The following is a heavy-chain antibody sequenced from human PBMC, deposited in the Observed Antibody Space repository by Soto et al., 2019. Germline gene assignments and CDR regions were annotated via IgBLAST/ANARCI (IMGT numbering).Heavy chain of an antibody. CDR3: ARHLFSTWITRTVMGMDV. J-gene: IGHJ6*02. CDR2: IWNDGTNK. Sequence: QEQLEESGGGVVQPGRSLGLSCAASGFTFSSYAMHWVRQAPGKGLELVAVIWNDGTNKYYADNVKYRFTISRDNSRNTLYLQMSSLRDAETAVYFCARHLFSTWITRTVMGMDVWGQGTTVTVSS. D-gene: IGHD6-13*01. CDR1: GFTFSSYA. V-gene: IGHV3-33*01.